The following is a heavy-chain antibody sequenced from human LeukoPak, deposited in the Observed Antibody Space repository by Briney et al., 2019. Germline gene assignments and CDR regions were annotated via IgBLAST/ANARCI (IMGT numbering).Heavy chain of an antibody. CDR2: VRNDGSNE. D-gene: IGHD5-12*01. Sequence: GGSLRLSCTASGFVLSDYGMHWVRQAPGKGLEWVAFVRNDGSNEYYVGSVEGRFTISRDKSKNTLYLQMNSLRAEDTAVYSCAKESDSGYHSEGPKTWGLGTLVTVSS. CDR3: AKESDSGYHSEGPKT. V-gene: IGHV3-30*02. CDR1: GFVLSDYG. J-gene: IGHJ5*02.